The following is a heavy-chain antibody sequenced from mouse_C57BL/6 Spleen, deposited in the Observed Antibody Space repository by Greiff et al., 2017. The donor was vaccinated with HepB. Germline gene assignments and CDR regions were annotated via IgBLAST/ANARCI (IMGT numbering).Heavy chain of an antibody. V-gene: IGHV1-52*01. CDR2: IDPSDSET. CDR3: AREADYPGYFDV. CDR1: GYTFTSYW. D-gene: IGHD2-4*01. Sequence: QVQLQQPGAELVRPGSSVKLSCKASGYTFTSYWMHWVKQRPIQGLEWIGNIDPSDSETHYNQKFKDKATLTVGKSSSTAYMQLSSLTSEDSAVYYCAREADYPGYFDVWGTGTTVTVSS. J-gene: IGHJ1*03.